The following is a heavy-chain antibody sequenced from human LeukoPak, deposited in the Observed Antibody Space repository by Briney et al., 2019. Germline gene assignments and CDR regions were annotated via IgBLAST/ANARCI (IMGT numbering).Heavy chain of an antibody. V-gene: IGHV3-33*01. CDR3: ARDQDRAFDI. J-gene: IGHJ3*02. Sequence: GRSLRLSCAASGFTFSTYGMHWVRQAPGKGLEWVAVIWYDGTNRYYADSVKGRFTISRDNSKNTLYLQMNSMRAEDTAVYYCARDQDRAFDIWGQGTMVTVSS. CDR2: IWYDGTNR. CDR1: GFTFSTYG.